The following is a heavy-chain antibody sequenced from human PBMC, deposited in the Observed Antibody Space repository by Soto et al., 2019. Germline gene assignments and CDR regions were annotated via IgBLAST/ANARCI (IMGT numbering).Heavy chain of an antibody. CDR1: GGSISSGGDS. J-gene: IGHJ6*02. V-gene: IGHV4-30-2*01. CDR3: ARDGLNYYDSSGYYYPRSYGMDV. D-gene: IGHD3-22*01. Sequence: SETLSLTCAVSGGSISSGGDSWSWIRQPPGKGLEWIGYIYHSGSTYYNPSLKSRVTISVDRSKNQFSLKLSSVTAADTAVYYCARDGLNYYDSSGYYYPRSYGMDVWGQGTTVTVSS. CDR2: IYHSGST.